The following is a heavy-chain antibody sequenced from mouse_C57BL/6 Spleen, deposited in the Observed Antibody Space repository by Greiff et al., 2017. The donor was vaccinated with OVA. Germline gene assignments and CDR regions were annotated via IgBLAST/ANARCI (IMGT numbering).Heavy chain of an antibody. CDR3: ARGSNLCLDV. CDR1: GYTFTSYW. V-gene: IGHV1-69*01. Sequence: QVQLQQPGAELVMPGASVKLSCKASGYTFTSYWLHWVKQRPGQGLEWIGEIDPSDSYTNYNQKFKGKSTLTVDKSSSTAYMQLSSLTSEDSAVYYCARGSNLCLDVWGTGTTVTVSS. D-gene: IGHD6-1*01. CDR2: IDPSDSYT. J-gene: IGHJ1*03.